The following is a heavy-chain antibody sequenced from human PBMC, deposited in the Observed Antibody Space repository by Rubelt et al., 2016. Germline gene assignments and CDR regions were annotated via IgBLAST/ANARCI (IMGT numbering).Heavy chain of an antibody. CDR2: ISYDGSNK. D-gene: IGHD5-18*01. V-gene: IGHV3-30*18. Sequence: SSYGMHWVRQAPGKGLEWVAVISYDGSNKYYADSVKGRFTISRDNSKNTLYLQMNSLRAEDTAWYYCAKDWWTDTAMDYWGQGTLVTVSS. CDR3: AKDWWTDTAMDY. CDR1: SSYG. J-gene: IGHJ4*02.